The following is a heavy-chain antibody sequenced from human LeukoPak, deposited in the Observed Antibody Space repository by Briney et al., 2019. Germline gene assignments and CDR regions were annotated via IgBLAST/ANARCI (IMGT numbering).Heavy chain of an antibody. V-gene: IGHV1-18*01. Sequence: GASVKVSCKASGYTFTSYGISWVRQAPGQGLEWMGWISAYNGNTNYAQKLQGRVTMTTDTSTSTAYMELRSLRSDDTAVYYCARDLPTRDYYDSSGYYRYWGRGTLVTVSS. D-gene: IGHD3-22*01. CDR2: ISAYNGNT. J-gene: IGHJ4*02. CDR1: GYTFTSYG. CDR3: ARDLPTRDYYDSSGYYRY.